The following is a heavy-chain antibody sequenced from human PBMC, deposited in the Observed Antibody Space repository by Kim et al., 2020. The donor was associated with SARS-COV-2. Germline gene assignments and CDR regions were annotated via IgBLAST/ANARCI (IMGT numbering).Heavy chain of an antibody. CDR2: IKSKTDGGTT. CDR3: TTSAPEGYYYYYYGMDV. J-gene: IGHJ6*02. Sequence: GGSLRLSCAASGFTFSNAWMSWVRQAPGKGLEWVGRIKSKTDGGTTDYAAPVKGRFTISRDDSKNTLYLQMNSLKTEDTAVYYCTTSAPEGYYYYYYGMDVWGQGTTVTVSS. V-gene: IGHV3-15*01. CDR1: GFTFSNAW.